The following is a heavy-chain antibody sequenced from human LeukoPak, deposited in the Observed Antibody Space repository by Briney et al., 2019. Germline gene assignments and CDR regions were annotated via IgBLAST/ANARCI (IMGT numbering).Heavy chain of an antibody. Sequence: PGRSLRLSCAVSGIPFKKYGMHWVRQAPGKGLEWVATIWHDGGPTMYADSAKGRFTISRDDSKNMLYLQMNSLRAEDTAEYYCVTHYKWDLLVHAFDFWGQGTRVTVSS. CDR3: VTHYKWDLLVHAFDF. D-gene: IGHD1-26*01. V-gene: IGHV3-33*01. CDR2: IWHDGGPT. J-gene: IGHJ3*01. CDR1: GIPFKKYG.